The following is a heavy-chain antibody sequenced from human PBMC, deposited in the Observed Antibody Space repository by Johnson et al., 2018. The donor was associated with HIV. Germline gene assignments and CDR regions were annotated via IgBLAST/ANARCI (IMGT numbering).Heavy chain of an antibody. CDR2: ISYDGNNK. J-gene: IGHJ3*02. D-gene: IGHD2-8*01. Sequence: VQLVESGGGVVQPGRSLRLSCAASGFTFSSFAIHWVRQAPGKGLEWVAIISYDGNNKYYADSVKGRFTISRDNSKNTLYLQMNSLRAEDTAVYYCLIRDAFDIWGQGTMVTVSS. CDR3: LIRDAFDI. V-gene: IGHV3-30*14. CDR1: GFTFSSFA.